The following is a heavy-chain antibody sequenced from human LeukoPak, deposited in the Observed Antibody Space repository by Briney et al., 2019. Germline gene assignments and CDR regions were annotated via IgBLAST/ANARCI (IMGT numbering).Heavy chain of an antibody. CDR1: GFTFSSYA. Sequence: GGSLRLSCAASGFTFSSYAMSWVRQAPGKGLEWVSAISGSGGSTYYADSVKGRFTISRDNSKNTLYLQMNSLRAEDTAVYYCAKSGANYCYYGMDVWGQGTTVTVSS. CDR3: AKSGANYCYYGMDV. J-gene: IGHJ6*02. V-gene: IGHV3-23*01. D-gene: IGHD3-10*01. CDR2: ISGSGGST.